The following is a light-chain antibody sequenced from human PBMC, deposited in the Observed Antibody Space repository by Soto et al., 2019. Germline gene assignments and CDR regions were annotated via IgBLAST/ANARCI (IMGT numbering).Light chain of an antibody. CDR3: QQSYSTLIT. V-gene: IGKV1-39*01. CDR1: QSISSY. Sequence: DIQITQSQSSLSASVGDRVTITCRASQSISSYLNWYQQKPGKAPKLLIYAASSLQSGVPSRFSGSGSGTDFTLTISSLQPEDFATYYCQQSYSTLITFGQGTRLEIK. CDR2: AAS. J-gene: IGKJ5*01.